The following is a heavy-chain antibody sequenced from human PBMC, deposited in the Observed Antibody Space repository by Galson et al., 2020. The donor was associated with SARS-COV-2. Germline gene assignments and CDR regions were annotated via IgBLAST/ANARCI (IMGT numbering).Heavy chain of an antibody. D-gene: IGHD6-13*01. V-gene: IGHV3-30*01. CDR2: ISYDGSNK. CDR3: ARGTRGFQDSSSWFWGASDYYYMDV. J-gene: IGHJ6*03. CDR1: GFTFSSYA. Sequence: GESLKISCAASGFTFSSYAMHWVRQAPGKGLEWVAVISYDGSNKYYADSVKGRFTISRDNSKNTLYLQMNSLRAEDTAVYYCARGTRGFQDSSSWFWGASDYYYMDVWCKGTTVTVSS.